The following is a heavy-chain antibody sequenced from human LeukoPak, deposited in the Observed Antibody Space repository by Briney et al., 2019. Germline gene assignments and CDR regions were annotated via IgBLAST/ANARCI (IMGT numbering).Heavy chain of an antibody. CDR3: ARGFGAFDI. D-gene: IGHD3-10*01. V-gene: IGHV4-39*07. J-gene: IGHJ3*02. CDR2: IFYRGST. Sequence: SETLSLTCTVFGDSINNTSYYWGWIRQPPGKGLEWIGNIFYRGSTYYNPSLKSRVTISVDTSNNQFSLKLSSVTAADTAVYYCARGFGAFDIWGQGTMVTVSS. CDR1: GDSINNTSYY.